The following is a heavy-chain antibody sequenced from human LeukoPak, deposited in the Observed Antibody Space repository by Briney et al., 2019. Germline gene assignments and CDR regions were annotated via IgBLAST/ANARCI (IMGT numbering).Heavy chain of an antibody. D-gene: IGHD3-22*01. CDR2: ISGDGGST. CDR1: GFTFDGYA. CDR3: AKDYYDSSGYSVDY. J-gene: IGHJ4*02. Sequence: PGGSLRLSCAASGFTFDGYAMRWVRQAPGKGLEWVALISGDGGSTYYADSVKGRFTISRDNSKNSLYLQMNSLRTEDTALYYCAKDYYDSSGYSVDYWGQGTLVTVSS. V-gene: IGHV3-43*02.